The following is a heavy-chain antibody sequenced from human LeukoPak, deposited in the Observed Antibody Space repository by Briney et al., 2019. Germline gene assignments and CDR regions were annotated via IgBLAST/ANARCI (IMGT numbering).Heavy chain of an antibody. CDR1: GFTFSSYA. V-gene: IGHV3-23*01. CDR3: ARDPGYCSGGSCSAY. D-gene: IGHD2-15*01. Sequence: GGSLRLSCAASGFTFSSYAMSWVRQAPGKGLEWVSAISGSGGSTYYADSVKGRFTISRDNSKNTLYLQMNSLRAEDTAVYYCARDPGYCSGGSCSAYWGQGTLVTVSS. J-gene: IGHJ4*02. CDR2: ISGSGGST.